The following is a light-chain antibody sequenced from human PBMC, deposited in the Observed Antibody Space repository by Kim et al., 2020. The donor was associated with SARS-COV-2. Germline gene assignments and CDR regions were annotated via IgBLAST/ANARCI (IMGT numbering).Light chain of an antibody. CDR2: EGK. CDR3: QSYDTTNPWV. CDR1: SCSIASNF. J-gene: IGLJ3*02. Sequence: KALTISCTRSSCSIASNFVQWYQQRPGSSPTTVIYEGKQRPSGVPDRFSGSIDSSSNSASLTISGLKTEDEADYYCQSYDTTNPWVFGGGTKVTVL. V-gene: IGLV6-57*01.